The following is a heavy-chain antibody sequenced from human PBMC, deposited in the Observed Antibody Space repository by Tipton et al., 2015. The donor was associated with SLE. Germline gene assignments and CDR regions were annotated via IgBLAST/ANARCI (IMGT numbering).Heavy chain of an antibody. J-gene: IGHJ4*02. V-gene: IGHV4-39*07. CDR3: ARGRVAGTIFFDY. Sequence: TLSLTCNVSSGSISSSDFYWGWIRQPPGKGLEWIGSIYYSGSTNYNPSLKSRVTISVDTSKNQFSLKLSSVTAADTAVYYCARGRVAGTIFFDYWGQGTLVTVSS. CDR1: SGSISSSDFY. D-gene: IGHD6-19*01. CDR2: IYYSGST.